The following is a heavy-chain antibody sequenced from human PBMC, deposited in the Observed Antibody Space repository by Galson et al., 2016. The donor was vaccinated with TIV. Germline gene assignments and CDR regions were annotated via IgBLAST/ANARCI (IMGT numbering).Heavy chain of an antibody. V-gene: IGHV2-70*11. CDR1: GFSLSTSGVC. Sequence: PALVTPTQTLTLTCTFSGFSLSTSGVCVSWIRQPPGKALEWLARIDWDDDKNYSPFLKTRLTISKDTSKNQVVLTMINMDPVDTGTYYCVHATVVTGGIYWQFDLWGRGTLVTVSS. D-gene: IGHD3-22*01. J-gene: IGHJ2*01. CDR2: IDWDDDK. CDR3: VHATVVTGGIYWQFDL.